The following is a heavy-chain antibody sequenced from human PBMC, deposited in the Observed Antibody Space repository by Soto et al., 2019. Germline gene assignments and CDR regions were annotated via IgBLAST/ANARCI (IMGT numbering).Heavy chain of an antibody. CDR1: GYTFTSYD. CDR3: ARIGYCSSTSCYTGYYYYGMDF. V-gene: IGHV1-8*01. CDR2: MNPNSGNT. J-gene: IGHJ6*02. D-gene: IGHD2-2*02. Sequence: ASVEVSCRASGYTFTSYDINWVRLATGQGLEWMGWMNPNSGNTGYAQKFQGRVTMTRNTSISTAYMELSSLRSEDTAVYYCARIGYCSSTSCYTGYYYYGMDFLGQGPTVTVSS.